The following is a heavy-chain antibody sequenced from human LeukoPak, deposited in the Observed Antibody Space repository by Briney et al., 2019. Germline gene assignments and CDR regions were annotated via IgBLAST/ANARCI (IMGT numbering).Heavy chain of an antibody. V-gene: IGHV4-39*01. D-gene: IGHD1-26*01. CDR1: GGSISSSGYY. CDR3: ARHEYSGSYYGLSWFDP. J-gene: IGHJ5*02. CDR2: IYYSGST. Sequence: PSETLSLTCTVFGGSISSSGYYWGWIRQPPGKGLEWIASIYYSGSTYYNPSLKSRVTIPVDTSKNQLSLKLSSLTAADTAVYYCARHEYSGSYYGLSWFDPWGQGTLVTVSS.